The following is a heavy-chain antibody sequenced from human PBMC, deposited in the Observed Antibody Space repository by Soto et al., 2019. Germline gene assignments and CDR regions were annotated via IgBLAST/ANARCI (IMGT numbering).Heavy chain of an antibody. CDR3: AKSGGYSSGWYLSEYYFDY. D-gene: IGHD6-19*01. Sequence: PSETLSLTCTVSGGSISSYYWSWIRQPPGKGLEWIGYIYYSGSTNYNPSLKSRVTISVDTSKNQFSLKLSSVTAADTAVYYCAKSGGYSSGWYLSEYYFDYWCQGTLVTVSS. CDR1: GGSISSYY. CDR2: IYYSGST. V-gene: IGHV4-59*01. J-gene: IGHJ4*02.